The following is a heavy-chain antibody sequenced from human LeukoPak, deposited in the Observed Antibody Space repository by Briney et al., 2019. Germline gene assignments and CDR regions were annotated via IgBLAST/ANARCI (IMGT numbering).Heavy chain of an antibody. Sequence: PGGSLRLSCAASGFTFSSYWMIWVRQAPGRGLEWVANIKQDGSQKYYVDSVKGRFTISRDNAKRSLYLQMNSLRAEDTAVYFCARDKFFDSGRTGDYWGQGTLVTVSS. V-gene: IGHV3-7*01. D-gene: IGHD3-10*01. J-gene: IGHJ4*02. CDR1: GFTFSSYW. CDR2: IKQDGSQK. CDR3: ARDKFFDSGRTGDY.